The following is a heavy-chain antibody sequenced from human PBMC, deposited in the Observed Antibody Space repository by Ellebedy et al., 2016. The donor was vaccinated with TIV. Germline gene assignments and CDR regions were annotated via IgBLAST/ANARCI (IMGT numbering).Heavy chain of an antibody. V-gene: IGHV3-30-3*01. CDR1: GFTFSSYA. Sequence: GESLKISXAASGFTFSSYAMHWVRQAPGKGLEWVAVISYDGSNKYYADSVKGRFTISRDNSKNTLYLQMNSLRAEDTAVYYCARGADVLLWFGEFSAHGMDVWGQGTTVTVSS. D-gene: IGHD3-10*01. J-gene: IGHJ6*02. CDR3: ARGADVLLWFGEFSAHGMDV. CDR2: ISYDGSNK.